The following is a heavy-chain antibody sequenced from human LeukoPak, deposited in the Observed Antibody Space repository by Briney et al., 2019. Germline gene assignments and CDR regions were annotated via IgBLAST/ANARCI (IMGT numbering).Heavy chain of an antibody. CDR3: ARKVTRSMVDY. D-gene: IGHD2/OR15-2a*01. J-gene: IGHJ4*02. CDR1: GFTFSSYG. CDR2: ISYDGSNK. Sequence: GRSLRLSCAASGFTFSSYGMHWVRQAPGKGLEWVAVISYDGSNKYYADSVKGRFTISRDNSKNTLYLQMDSLRADDTAIYYCARKVTRSMVDYWGQGTLVTVSS. V-gene: IGHV3-30*03.